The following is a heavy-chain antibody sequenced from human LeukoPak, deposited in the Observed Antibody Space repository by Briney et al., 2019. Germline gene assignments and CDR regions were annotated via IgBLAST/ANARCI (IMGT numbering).Heavy chain of an antibody. CDR3: ARDGGPYYYYYMDV. Sequence: SETLSLTCTVSGGSISSYYWSWIRQPPGKGLEWIGYIYYSGSTNYNPSLKSRVTISVDTSKNQFSLKLSSVTAADTAVYYCARDGGPYYYYYMDVWGRGTTVTVSS. J-gene: IGHJ6*03. D-gene: IGHD2-15*01. CDR1: GGSISSYY. CDR2: IYYSGST. V-gene: IGHV4-59*01.